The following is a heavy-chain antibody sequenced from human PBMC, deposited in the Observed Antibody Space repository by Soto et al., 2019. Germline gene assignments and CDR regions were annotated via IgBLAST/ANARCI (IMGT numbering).Heavy chain of an antibody. V-gene: IGHV3-9*01. CDR1: GFTFDDYA. D-gene: IGHD2-2*01. CDR2: ISWNSGSI. Sequence: EVQLVESGGGLVQPGRSLRLSCAASGFTFDDYAMHWVRQAPGKGLEWVSGISWNSGSIGYADSVKGRFTISRDNAKNSLYLQMNSLSAEDTALYYCAKDSDCISTSCSYYGMDVWGQGTTVTVSS. CDR3: AKDSDCISTSCSYYGMDV. J-gene: IGHJ6*02.